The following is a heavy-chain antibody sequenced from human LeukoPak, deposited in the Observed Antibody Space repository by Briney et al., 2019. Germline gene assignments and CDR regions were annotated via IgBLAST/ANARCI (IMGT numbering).Heavy chain of an antibody. J-gene: IGHJ5*02. Sequence: GGSLRLSCAASGFTSDTYSFHWVRQAPGKGLEWVALISHNGRTKVYADPVKGRFTISRDDSKNTLSLQMSSLRPEDTSTYYCARDPSFSRGFNFVLSSWGRGTLVSVSS. CDR2: ISHNGRTK. CDR1: GFTSDTYS. D-gene: IGHD5-12*01. CDR3: ARDPSFSRGFNFVLSS. V-gene: IGHV3-30*04.